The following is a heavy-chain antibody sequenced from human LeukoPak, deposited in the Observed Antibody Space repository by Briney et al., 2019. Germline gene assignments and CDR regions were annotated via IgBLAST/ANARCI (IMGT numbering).Heavy chain of an antibody. CDR1: GGSISSSNW. CDR3: ARSVSWGLLVRDDAFDI. J-gene: IGHJ3*02. Sequence: SETLSLTCAISGGSISSSNWWSWVRQPPGKGLEWIGEIYHSGSTNYSPSLKSRVTISVDKSKNQFSLKVTSVTAADTAVYYCARSVSWGLLVRDDAFDIWGQGTMVTVSS. CDR2: IYHSGST. D-gene: IGHD2-21*01. V-gene: IGHV4-4*02.